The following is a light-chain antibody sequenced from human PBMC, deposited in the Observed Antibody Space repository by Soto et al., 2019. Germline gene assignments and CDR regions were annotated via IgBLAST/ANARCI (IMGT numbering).Light chain of an antibody. V-gene: IGKV3-15*01. Sequence: EIVMTQSPATLTVSPGERATLSCRASQSVSSNLAWYQQKPGQAPRLIIYGESTRATGIPARFSGSESGTEFTLTIRSLQSEDFAVYYCQKYNNWPLTFGGGTKVDIK. CDR2: GES. CDR1: QSVSSN. J-gene: IGKJ4*01. CDR3: QKYNNWPLT.